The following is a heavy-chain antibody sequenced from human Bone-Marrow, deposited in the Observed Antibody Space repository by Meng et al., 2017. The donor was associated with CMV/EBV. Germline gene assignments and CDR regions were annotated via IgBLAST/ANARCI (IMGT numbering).Heavy chain of an antibody. D-gene: IGHD3-9*01. J-gene: IGHJ3*02. V-gene: IGHV1-2*02. Sequence: ASVKVSCKASGYTFTGYYMHWVRQAPGQGLEWMGWINPNSGGTNYAQKFQGRVTITADKSTSTAYMELSSLRSEDTAVYYCARDGYDILTGHDAFDIWGQGTMVTVSS. CDR1: GYTFTGYY. CDR3: ARDGYDILTGHDAFDI. CDR2: INPNSGGT.